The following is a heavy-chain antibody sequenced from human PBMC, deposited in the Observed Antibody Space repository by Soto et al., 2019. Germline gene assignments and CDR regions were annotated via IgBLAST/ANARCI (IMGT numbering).Heavy chain of an antibody. D-gene: IGHD4-17*01. CDR3: ARMGGALYYYGMDV. Sequence: ASVKVSCKASGYTFTSYDINWVRQATGQGLEWMGWMNPNSGNTGYAQKFQGRVTMTRNTSISTAYMELSSLRSEDTAVYYCARMGGALYYYGMDVWGQGTTVTVYS. CDR2: MNPNSGNT. CDR1: GYTFTSYD. J-gene: IGHJ6*02. V-gene: IGHV1-8*01.